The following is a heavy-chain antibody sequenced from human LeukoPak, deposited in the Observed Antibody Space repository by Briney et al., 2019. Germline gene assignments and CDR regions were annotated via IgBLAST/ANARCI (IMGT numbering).Heavy chain of an antibody. CDR3: AKALGGNSFDY. J-gene: IGHJ4*02. D-gene: IGHD2-15*01. Sequence: SETLSLTCTVSGYSISSGYYWGWIRQPPGKGLEWIGSIYHSGSTYYNPSLKSRVTISVDTSKNQFSLKLSSVTAADTALYYCAKALGGNSFDYWGQGTLVTVSS. CDR1: GYSISSGYY. CDR2: IYHSGST. V-gene: IGHV4-38-2*02.